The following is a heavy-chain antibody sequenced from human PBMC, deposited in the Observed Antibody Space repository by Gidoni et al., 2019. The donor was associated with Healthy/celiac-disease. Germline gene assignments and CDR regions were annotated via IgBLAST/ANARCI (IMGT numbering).Heavy chain of an antibody. CDR2: ISYDGSNK. Sequence: QVQLVESGGGVVQPGRSLRLSCAASRFTFSSYAMHWVRQAPGKGLEWVAVISYDGSNKYYADSVKGRFTISRDNSKNTLYLQMNSLRAEDTAVYYCARDGPGNIVVVPAATIFGIDYWGQGTLVTVSS. CDR3: ARDGPGNIVVVPAATIFGIDY. D-gene: IGHD2-2*01. J-gene: IGHJ4*02. CDR1: RFTFSSYA. V-gene: IGHV3-30*01.